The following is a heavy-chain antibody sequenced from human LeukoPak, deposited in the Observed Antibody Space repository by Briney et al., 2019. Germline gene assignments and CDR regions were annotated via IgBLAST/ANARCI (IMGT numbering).Heavy chain of an antibody. CDR3: AREDYYGSGNYVAWGGAFDV. V-gene: IGHV3-7*01. J-gene: IGHJ3*01. CDR1: GFPFSSYW. Sequence: GGSLRLSCAASGFPFSSYWMTWVRQAPGKGLERVANIKQDGDEKYYVDSVKGRFTISRDNAKNSLYLQMNSLRAEDTAVYYCAREDYYGSGNYVAWGGAFDVWGQGTTVTVSS. D-gene: IGHD3-10*01. CDR2: IKQDGDEK.